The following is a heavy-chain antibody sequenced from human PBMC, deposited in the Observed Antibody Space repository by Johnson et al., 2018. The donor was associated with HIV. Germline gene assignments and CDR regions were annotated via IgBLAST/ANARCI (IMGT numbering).Heavy chain of an antibody. CDR1: GFTFSSYD. D-gene: IGHD3-22*01. J-gene: IGHJ3*01. CDR3: AREDSSGYFDGFDV. Sequence: MLLVESGGGLVQPGGSLRLSCAASGFTFSSYDMHWVRQATGKGLEWVSAIGTAGDTYYPGSVKGRFTISRENAKNSLYLQMNSLRAGDTAVYYCAREDSSGYFDGFDVWCQGTMVTVSS. CDR2: IGTAGDT. V-gene: IGHV3-13*01.